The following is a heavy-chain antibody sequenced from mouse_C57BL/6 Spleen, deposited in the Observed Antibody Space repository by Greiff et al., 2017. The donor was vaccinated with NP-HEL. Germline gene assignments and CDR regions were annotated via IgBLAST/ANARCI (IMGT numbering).Heavy chain of an antibody. D-gene: IGHD1-1*01. CDR2: INPGSGGT. CDR1: GYAFTNYL. CDR3: ARSDYYGSSYFDD. Sequence: VKLMESGAELVRPGTSVKVSCKASGYAFTNYLIEWVKQRPGQGLEWIGVINPGSGGTNYNEKFKGKATLTADKSSSTAYMQLSSLTSEDSAVYFCARSDYYGSSYFDDWGQGTTLTVSS. J-gene: IGHJ2*01. V-gene: IGHV1-54*01.